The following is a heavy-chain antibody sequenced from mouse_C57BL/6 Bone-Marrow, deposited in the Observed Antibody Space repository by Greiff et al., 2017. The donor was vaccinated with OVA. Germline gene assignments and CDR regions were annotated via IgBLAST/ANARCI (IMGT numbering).Heavy chain of an antibody. CDR2: IDPSDSYT. V-gene: IGHV1-59*01. Sequence: QVQLQQPGPELVRPGTSVKMSCKASGYTFTSYWIHWVKQRPGQGLEWIGVIDPSDSYTNYNQKFKGKATLTVDTSSSTAYMQLSSLTSEASAVYCCANGDVWYFDVWGTGTTVTVSS. J-gene: IGHJ1*03. D-gene: IGHD3-3*01. CDR1: GYTFTSYW. CDR3: ANGDVWYFDV.